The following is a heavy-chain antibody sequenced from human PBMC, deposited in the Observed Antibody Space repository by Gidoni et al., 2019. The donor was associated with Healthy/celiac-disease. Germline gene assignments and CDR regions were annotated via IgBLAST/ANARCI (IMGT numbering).Heavy chain of an antibody. CDR2: IIPIFGTA. D-gene: IGHD3-10*01. CDR3: ARAQSRGITMVQGVIITYDAFDI. CDR1: GGTFSSYA. V-gene: IGHV1-69*01. Sequence: QVQLVQSGAEVKKPGSSVKVSCKASGGTFSSYAISWVRQAPGQGLEWMGGIIPIFGTANYAQKFQGRVTITADESTSTAYMELSSLRSEDTAVYYCARAQSRGITMVQGVIITYDAFDIWGQGTMVTVSS. J-gene: IGHJ3*02.